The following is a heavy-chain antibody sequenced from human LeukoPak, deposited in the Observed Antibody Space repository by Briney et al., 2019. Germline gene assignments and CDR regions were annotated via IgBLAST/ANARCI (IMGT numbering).Heavy chain of an antibody. CDR1: GFTFSSYA. Sequence: PGGSLRLSCAASGFTFSSYAMSWVRQPPGKGLEWIGEINHSGSTNYNPSLKSRVTISVDTSKNQFSLKLSSVTAADTAVYYCTGATAAPAYYYYYMDVWGKGTTVTISS. D-gene: IGHD1-26*01. J-gene: IGHJ6*03. V-gene: IGHV4-34*01. CDR3: TGATAAPAYYYYYMDV. CDR2: INHSGST.